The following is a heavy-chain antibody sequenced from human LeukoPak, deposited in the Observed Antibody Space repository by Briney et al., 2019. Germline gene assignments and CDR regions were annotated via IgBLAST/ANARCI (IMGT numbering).Heavy chain of an antibody. V-gene: IGHV4-38-2*01. D-gene: IGHD3-22*01. J-gene: IGHJ4*02. CDR3: ARCSGTSYDSSGYLDY. CDR2: IYYSGST. CDR1: GYSISSGYY. Sequence: SETLSLTCSVSGYSISSGYYWGWIRQPPGKGLEWIGYIYYSGSTNYNPSLKSRVTISVDTSKNQFSLKLSSVTAADTAVYYCARCSGTSYDSSGYLDYWGQGTLVTVSS.